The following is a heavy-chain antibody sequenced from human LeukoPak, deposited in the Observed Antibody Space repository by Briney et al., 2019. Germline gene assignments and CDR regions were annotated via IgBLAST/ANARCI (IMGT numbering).Heavy chain of an antibody. CDR3: ARGVRSGWSWFDP. V-gene: IGHV4-59*01. CDR2: IYYSGST. CDR1: GGSISSYY. J-gene: IGHJ5*02. Sequence: PSETLSLTCTVSGGSISSYYWSWIRQPPGKGLEWIGYIYYSGSTNYNPSLKSRVTISVDTSKNQFSLKLSSVTAADTAVYYCARGVRSGWSWFDPWGQGTLVTVSS. D-gene: IGHD3-10*01.